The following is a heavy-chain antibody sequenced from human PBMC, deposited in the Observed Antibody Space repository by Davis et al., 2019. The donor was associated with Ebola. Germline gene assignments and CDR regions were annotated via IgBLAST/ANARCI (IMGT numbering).Heavy chain of an antibody. J-gene: IGHJ4*02. CDR1: RYTFTTYW. D-gene: IGHD3-3*02. CDR3: ARRGGWSGAFLDY. Sequence: KVSCLGSRYTFTTYWIGRVRQMPGKGLEWMGIIYPGDSDTRYSPSFHGQVTISADKSISTAYLQWSSLKASDTAMYYCARRGGWSGAFLDYWGQGTLVTVSS. CDR2: IYPGDSDT. V-gene: IGHV5-51*01.